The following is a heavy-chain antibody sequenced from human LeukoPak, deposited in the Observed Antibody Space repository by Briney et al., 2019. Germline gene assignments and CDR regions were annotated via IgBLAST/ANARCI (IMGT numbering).Heavy chain of an antibody. Sequence: ASVKVSCKASGYTFTSYAMHWVRQAPGQRLEWMGWINAGNGNTKYSQKFQGRVTITRDTSASTAYMELSSLRSEDTAVYYCARVGRDSSGPLPGHAFDIWGQGTMVTVSS. D-gene: IGHD3-22*01. CDR2: INAGNGNT. CDR3: ARVGRDSSGPLPGHAFDI. J-gene: IGHJ3*02. CDR1: GYTFTSYA. V-gene: IGHV1-3*01.